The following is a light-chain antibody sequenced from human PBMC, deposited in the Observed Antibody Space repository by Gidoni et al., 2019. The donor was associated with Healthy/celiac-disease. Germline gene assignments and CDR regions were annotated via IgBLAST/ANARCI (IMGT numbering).Light chain of an antibody. J-gene: IGKJ1*01. CDR3: QQYGSSPLT. V-gene: IGKV3-20*01. CDR2: GAS. CDR1: QSVSSSY. Sequence: EIVLTQSPGTLSLSPGERATLSCRASQSVSSSYFTWYQQKPGQAPRRLIYGASSRATGIPDRFSGSGSGTDFTLTISRLEPEDFAVYYCQQYGSSPLTFGQGTKVKIK.